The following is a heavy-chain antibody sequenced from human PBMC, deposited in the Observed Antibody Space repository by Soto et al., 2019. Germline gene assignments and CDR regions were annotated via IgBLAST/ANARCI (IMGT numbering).Heavy chain of an antibody. J-gene: IGHJ6*03. CDR3: ARQSGYYGNYYYYYMDV. Sequence: SETLSLTCTVSGGSISSYYWSWIRQPPGKGLEWIGYIYYSGSTNYNPSLKSRVTISVDTSKNQFSLKLSSVTAADTAVYYCARQSGYYGNYYYYYMDVWGKGTTVTVSS. CDR2: IYYSGST. V-gene: IGHV4-59*08. CDR1: GGSISSYY. D-gene: IGHD3-3*01.